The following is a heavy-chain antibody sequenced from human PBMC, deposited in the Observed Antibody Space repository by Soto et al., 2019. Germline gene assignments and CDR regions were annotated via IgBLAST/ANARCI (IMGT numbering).Heavy chain of an antibody. Sequence: GGSLRLSCAASGFTFSTYAMSWVRQAPGKGLEWVSVISGSGGRTFYADSVKGHFTISRDNSKSTLYLQMSSLRAEDTALYYCAKARDTSDYYVGYALDVWGQGTMVTVSS. J-gene: IGHJ3*01. V-gene: IGHV3-23*01. CDR1: GFTFSTYA. D-gene: IGHD3-22*01. CDR3: AKARDTSDYYVGYALDV. CDR2: ISGSGGRT.